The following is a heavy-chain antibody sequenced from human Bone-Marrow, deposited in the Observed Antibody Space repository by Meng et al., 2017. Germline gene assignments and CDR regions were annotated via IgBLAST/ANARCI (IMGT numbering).Heavy chain of an antibody. CDR1: GFTFSNFG. D-gene: IGHD2/OR15-2a*01. J-gene: IGHJ5*02. CDR3: ARDSSMHRGNWFDP. CDR2: IWFDGSYQ. Sequence: QVQGVESGGGGVQPGSSLRLSCAASGFTFSNFGMHWVRQGPGKGLEWVAMIWFDGSYQHYADSVKGRFTISRDNSKNTLYLQMNSLRVEDTAVYYCARDSSMHRGNWFDPWGQGTLVTVSS. V-gene: IGHV3-33*01.